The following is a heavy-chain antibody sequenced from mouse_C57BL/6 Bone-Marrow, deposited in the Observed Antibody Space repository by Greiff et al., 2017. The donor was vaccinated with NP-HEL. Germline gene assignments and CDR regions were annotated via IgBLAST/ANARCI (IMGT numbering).Heavy chain of an antibody. CDR3: ALYYYGL. V-gene: IGHV1-26*01. D-gene: IGHD1-1*01. J-gene: IGHJ4*01. CDR1: GYTFTDYY. Sequence: EVKVVESGPELVKPGASVKISCKASGYTFTDYYMNWVKQSHGKSLEWIGDINPDNGGTSYNQKFKGKATLTVDKSSSTAYMELRSLTSEDSAVYYCALYYYGLWGQGTSVTVSS. CDR2: INPDNGGT.